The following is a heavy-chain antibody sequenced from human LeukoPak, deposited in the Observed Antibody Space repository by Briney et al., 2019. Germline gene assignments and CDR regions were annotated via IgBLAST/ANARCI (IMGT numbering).Heavy chain of an antibody. Sequence: GGSLRLSCAASGFTFSSYAMSWVRQAPGKGLEWVSAITGSGGSTYYADSVKGRFTISRDNSKNTLFLQMDSLRAEDTAVYYCARNYYDSSGYQESTFNYWGQGTLVTVSS. CDR3: ARNYYDSSGYQESTFNY. D-gene: IGHD3-22*01. CDR1: GFTFSSYA. CDR2: ITGSGGST. J-gene: IGHJ4*02. V-gene: IGHV3-23*01.